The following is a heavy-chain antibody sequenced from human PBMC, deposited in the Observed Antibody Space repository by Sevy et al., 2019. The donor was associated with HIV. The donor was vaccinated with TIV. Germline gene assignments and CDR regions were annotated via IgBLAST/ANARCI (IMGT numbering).Heavy chain of an antibody. CDR3: ARIPNIVVVPAARNWFDP. V-gene: IGHV4-34*01. D-gene: IGHD2-2*01. J-gene: IGHJ5*02. Sequence: SETLSLTCAVYGGSFSGYYWSWIRQPPGKGLEWIGEINHSGSTNDNPSLKSRVTISVDTSKNQFSLKLSSVTAADTAVYYCARIPNIVVVPAARNWFDPWGQGTLVTVSS. CDR2: INHSGST. CDR1: GGSFSGYY.